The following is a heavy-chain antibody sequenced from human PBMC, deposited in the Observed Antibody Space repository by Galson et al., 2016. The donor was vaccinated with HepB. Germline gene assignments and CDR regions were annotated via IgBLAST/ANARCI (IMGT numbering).Heavy chain of an antibody. Sequence: CAISWDSVSSTSAAWNWIRQSPLRGLEWLGRTYYKSRWYNDYAVFMKSRIAISPDTSKNQFSLQLTSVTPEDTAVYFCAKEVFFTGLASFFDNWGQGALVTVSS. D-gene: IGHD3-3*01. CDR2: TYYKSRWYN. V-gene: IGHV6-1*01. CDR3: AKEVFFTGLASFFDN. J-gene: IGHJ4*02. CDR1: WDSVSSTSAA.